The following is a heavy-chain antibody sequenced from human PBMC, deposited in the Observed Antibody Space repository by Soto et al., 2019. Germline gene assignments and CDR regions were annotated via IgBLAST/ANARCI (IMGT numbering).Heavy chain of an antibody. Sequence: EVQLVESGGGLVQPGGSLRLSCAASGFTVSSNYMSWVRQAPGKGLEWGSVIFSGGSTYYADSVKGRFTISRDNSKNTLCLQMNSLRAEDTAVYYCARDMVRAMDVWGQGTTVTVSS. CDR1: GFTVSSNY. CDR3: ARDMVRAMDV. J-gene: IGHJ6*02. D-gene: IGHD3-10*01. CDR2: IFSGGST. V-gene: IGHV3-66*01.